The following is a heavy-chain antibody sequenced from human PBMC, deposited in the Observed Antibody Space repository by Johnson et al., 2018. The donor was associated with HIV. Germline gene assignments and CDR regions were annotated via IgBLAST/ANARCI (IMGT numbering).Heavy chain of an antibody. J-gene: IGHJ3*01. V-gene: IGHV3-30*18. CDR2: ISFDGSHK. Sequence: QVQLVESGGGVVQPGWSLRLSCAASGFAFSNYGMHWVRQAPGKGLEWVAVISFDGSHKYYTDSVKGLSTISRDNSNNTLYLHMNSLRPDDTGVYYCAKDKFMFLDNPVDAFDVWGQGTMVTFSS. CDR1: GFAFSNYG. D-gene: IGHD3/OR15-3a*01. CDR3: AKDKFMFLDNPVDAFDV.